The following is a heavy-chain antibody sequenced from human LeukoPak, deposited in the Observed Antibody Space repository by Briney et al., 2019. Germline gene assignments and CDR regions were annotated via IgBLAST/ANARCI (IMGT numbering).Heavy chain of an antibody. Sequence: ASVKVSCKASGYTFTSCAISWVRQAPGQGLEWMGWISAYNGNTNYAQKLQGRVTMTTDTSTSTAYMELRSLRSDDTAVYYCAARDVGIAAAGRGFDPWGQGTLVTVSS. V-gene: IGHV1-18*01. CDR3: AARDVGIAAAGRGFDP. CDR1: GYTFTSCA. J-gene: IGHJ5*02. CDR2: ISAYNGNT. D-gene: IGHD6-13*01.